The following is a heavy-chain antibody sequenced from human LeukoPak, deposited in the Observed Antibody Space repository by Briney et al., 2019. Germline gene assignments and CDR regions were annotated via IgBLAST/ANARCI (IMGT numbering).Heavy chain of an antibody. J-gene: IGHJ4*02. CDR2: ISWNSADI. CDR1: GFTFDDYA. CDR3: ARGSAAYYYDSSGSYFGY. Sequence: GRSLRLSCAASGFTFDDYAIHWARQAPGKGLEWVSGISWNSADIGYAASVKGRFTISRDNAKNSVHLQMNSLTPEDTAFYYCARGSAAYYYDSSGSYFGYWGQGILVTVSS. D-gene: IGHD3-22*01. V-gene: IGHV3-9*01.